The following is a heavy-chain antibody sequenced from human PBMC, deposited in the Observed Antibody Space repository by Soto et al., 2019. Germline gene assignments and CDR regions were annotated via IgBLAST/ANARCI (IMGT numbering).Heavy chain of an antibody. CDR1: GGSISSSDYW. Sequence: QLQLQESGPGLVKPAETLSLTCTVSGGSISSSDYWWGWIRQPPGKGLEWIGSIYYTGSTYYTPSLKSRVIISVDTSKNQFSLRLSSVTAADTAVDYCARQIGRGSWSLDHWGQGTLVTVSS. CDR2: IYYTGST. D-gene: IGHD6-13*01. V-gene: IGHV4-39*01. CDR3: ARQIGRGSWSLDH. J-gene: IGHJ4*02.